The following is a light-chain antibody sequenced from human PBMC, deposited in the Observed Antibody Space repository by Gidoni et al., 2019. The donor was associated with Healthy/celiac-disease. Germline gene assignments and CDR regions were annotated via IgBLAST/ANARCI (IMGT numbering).Light chain of an antibody. V-gene: IGLV3-1*01. CDR1: KLGDKY. CDR2: HAS. J-gene: IGLJ2*01. Sequence: SYELTQPPSVSASPGQTASITCSGDKLGDKYACLYQQKPGQSPVLVIYHASKRPSGIPVRFSGSNSGNTATLPISGTQAMDEADYYCQSWDSSRGVFGGGTKLTVL. CDR3: QSWDSSRGV.